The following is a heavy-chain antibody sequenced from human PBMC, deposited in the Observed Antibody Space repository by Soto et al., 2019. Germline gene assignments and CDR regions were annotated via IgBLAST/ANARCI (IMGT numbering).Heavy chain of an antibody. D-gene: IGHD2-15*01. Sequence: QVQLMQSGAEVKKPGASVKVSCKASGYTFTNYGITWVRQAPGQGLEWMGWISAYNGNTNYAQNLQGRVTMTTDTSTATAYMELRSLRTDDTAVYYCARDVPYGGKSAGRYWGQGTLVTVSS. J-gene: IGHJ4*02. CDR2: ISAYNGNT. CDR1: GYTFTNYG. CDR3: ARDVPYGGKSAGRY. V-gene: IGHV1-18*01.